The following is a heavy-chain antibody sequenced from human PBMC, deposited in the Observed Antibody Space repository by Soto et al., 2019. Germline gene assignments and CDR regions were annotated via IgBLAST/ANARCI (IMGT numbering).Heavy chain of an antibody. V-gene: IGHV3-21*06. J-gene: IGHJ4*02. CDR3: ARESEDLTSNFDY. CDR2: ISSTTNYI. CDR1: GFTFTRFS. Sequence: GGSLRLSCAASGFTFTRFSMNWVRQAPGKGLEWVSSISSTTNYIYYGDSTKGRFTISRDNAKNSLYLEMNSLRAEDTAVYYCARESEDLTSNFDYWGQGTLVTVSS.